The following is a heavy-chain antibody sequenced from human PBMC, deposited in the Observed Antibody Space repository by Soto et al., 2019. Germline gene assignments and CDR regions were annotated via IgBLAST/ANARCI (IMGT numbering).Heavy chain of an antibody. Sequence: QVQLVQSGAEVKKPGASVKVSCKASGYTFTSYYMHWVRQAPGQGLEWMGIINPSGGSTSYAQKFQGRVTMTRDTSTSTVYMELSSLRSEDTAVYYCARDLSTAMANYYFDYWGQGTLVTVSS. J-gene: IGHJ4*02. CDR1: GYTFTSYY. D-gene: IGHD5-18*01. V-gene: IGHV1-46*03. CDR3: ARDLSTAMANYYFDY. CDR2: INPSGGST.